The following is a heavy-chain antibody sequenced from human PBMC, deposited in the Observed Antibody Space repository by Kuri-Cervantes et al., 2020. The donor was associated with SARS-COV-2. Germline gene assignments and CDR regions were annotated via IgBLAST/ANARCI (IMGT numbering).Heavy chain of an antibody. Sequence: SVKVSCKASGGSFSNYAISWVRQAPGQGLEWMGGIVPMIGTAKYAQKFEGRVTITADESTSTGYMELSSPRSEDTAVYYCATGSPLSGFHNWFDPWGQGTLVTVSS. J-gene: IGHJ5*02. CDR1: GGSFSNYA. CDR3: ATGSPLSGFHNWFDP. D-gene: IGHD3-10*01. CDR2: IVPMIGTA. V-gene: IGHV1-69*13.